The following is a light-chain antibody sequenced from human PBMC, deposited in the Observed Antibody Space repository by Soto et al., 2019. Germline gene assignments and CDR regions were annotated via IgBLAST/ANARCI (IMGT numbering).Light chain of an antibody. CDR3: HQYGSAPFT. Sequence: EMVMTQSPATLSVSPGEGATLACRPSQSVDKDLAWYRQKPGQAPSLLVYDASTRATGVPARFSGSGSGTEFTLTITSLQSEDFAVYFCHQYGSAPFTFGPGTKVDIK. J-gene: IGKJ3*01. CDR2: DAS. V-gene: IGKV3-15*01. CDR1: QSVDKD.